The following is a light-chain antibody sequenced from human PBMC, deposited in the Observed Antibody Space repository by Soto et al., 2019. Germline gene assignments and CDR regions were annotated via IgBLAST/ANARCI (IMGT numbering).Light chain of an antibody. V-gene: IGLV1-40*01. CDR2: GNI. Sequence: QSVLTQPPSVSGAPGQRVTISCTGSSSNIGAGYDVYWYQQLPGTAPKLLIYGNINRPSGVPDRFSGSKSGTSASLAITGLQAEDEADYYCQSYDSSLSYVSGTGPKVTVL. CDR1: SSNIGAGYD. CDR3: QSYDSSLSYV. J-gene: IGLJ1*01.